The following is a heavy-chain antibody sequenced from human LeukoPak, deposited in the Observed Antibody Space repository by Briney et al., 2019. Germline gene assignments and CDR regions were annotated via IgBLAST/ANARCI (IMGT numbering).Heavy chain of an antibody. J-gene: IGHJ5*02. D-gene: IGHD6-6*01. CDR2: ISGSGGST. Sequence: GGSLRLSCAASGFTLSSYAMSWVRQAPGKGLEWVSAISGSGGSTYYADSVKGRFTISRDNSKNTLYLQMNSLRAEDTAVYYCAKTPYYSSSSGNWFDPWGQGTLVTVSS. V-gene: IGHV3-23*01. CDR1: GFTLSSYA. CDR3: AKTPYYSSSSGNWFDP.